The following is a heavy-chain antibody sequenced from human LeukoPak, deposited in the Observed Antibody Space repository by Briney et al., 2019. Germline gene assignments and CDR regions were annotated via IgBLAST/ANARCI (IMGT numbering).Heavy chain of an antibody. CDR2: IYYSGST. Sequence: SETLSLTCTVSGGSISSYYWSWIRQPPGKGLEWIGYIYYSGSTNYNPSLKSRVTISVDTSKNQFSLKLSSVTAADTAVYYCASLTYYYDSSGIGEGADYYYYMDVWGKGTTVTVSS. J-gene: IGHJ6*03. CDR1: GGSISSYY. CDR3: ASLTYYYDSSGIGEGADYYYYMDV. D-gene: IGHD3-22*01. V-gene: IGHV4-59*01.